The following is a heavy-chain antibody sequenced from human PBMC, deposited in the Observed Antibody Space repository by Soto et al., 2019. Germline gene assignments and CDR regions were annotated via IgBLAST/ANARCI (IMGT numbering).Heavy chain of an antibody. CDR2: ISISGGST. CDR1: AFTFSSHA. CDR3: ATEPTKDCSGASCYSGYFDY. Sequence: GESLKISCAASAFTFSSHAMSWVRQAPGKGLEWVSAISISGGSTYYADSVKGRFTISRDNSKNTLYLQMSSLRAEDTAVYYCATEPTKDCSGASCYSGYFDYWGQGTLVTVSS. J-gene: IGHJ4*02. D-gene: IGHD2-15*01. V-gene: IGHV3-23*01.